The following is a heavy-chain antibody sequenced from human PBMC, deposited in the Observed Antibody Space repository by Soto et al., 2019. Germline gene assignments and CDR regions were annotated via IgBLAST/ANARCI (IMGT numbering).Heavy chain of an antibody. CDR3: ARDNVIAAAGTFDY. CDR1: GGSISSSNW. J-gene: IGHJ4*02. V-gene: IGHV4-4*02. D-gene: IGHD6-13*01. Sequence: SETLSLTCAVSGGSISSSNWWSWVRQPPGKGLEWIGEIYHSGSTNYNPSLKSRVTISVDKSKNQFSLKLSSVTAADTAVYYCARDNVIAAAGTFDYWGQGTLVTVSS. CDR2: IYHSGST.